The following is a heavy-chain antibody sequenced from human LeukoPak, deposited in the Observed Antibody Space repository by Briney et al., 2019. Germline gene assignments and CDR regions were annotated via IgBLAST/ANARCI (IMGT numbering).Heavy chain of an antibody. J-gene: IGHJ4*02. CDR3: ARGQIVYSFDRSGYFDY. D-gene: IGHD3-22*01. CDR2: MNPDSGNT. Sequence: VASVKVSCKASGYTFTSYEINWVRQATGQGLEWMRWMNPDSGNTGYAQQFQGRVTMTRNTSISTAYMELSSLRSEDTAVYYCARGQIVYSFDRSGYFDYWGQGNLVTVSS. V-gene: IGHV1-8*01. CDR1: GYTFTSYE.